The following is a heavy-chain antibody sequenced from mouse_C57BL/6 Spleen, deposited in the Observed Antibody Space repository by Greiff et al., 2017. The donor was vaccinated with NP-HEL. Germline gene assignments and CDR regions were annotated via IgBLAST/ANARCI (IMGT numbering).Heavy chain of an antibody. CDR2: IDPENGDT. V-gene: IGHV14-4*01. CDR1: GFNIKDDY. CDR3: TVGAWFAY. Sequence: EVKLMESGAELVRPGASVKLSCTASGFNIKDDYMHWVKQRPEQGLEWIGWIDPENGDTEYASKFQGKATITADTSSNTAYLQLSSLTSEDTAVYYCTVGAWFAYWGQGTLVTVSA. J-gene: IGHJ3*01.